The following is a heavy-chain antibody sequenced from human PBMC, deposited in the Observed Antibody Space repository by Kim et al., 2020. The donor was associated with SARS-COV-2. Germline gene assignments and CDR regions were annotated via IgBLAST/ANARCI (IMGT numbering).Heavy chain of an antibody. CDR3: AGDQTYYYDSSGYYLYGMDV. CDR1: GFTVSSNY. CDR2: IYSGGST. V-gene: IGHV3-53*01. D-gene: IGHD3-22*01. J-gene: IGHJ6*02. Sequence: GGSLRLSCAASGFTVSSNYMSWVRQAPGKGLEWVSVIYSGGSTYYADSVKGRFTISRDNSKNTLYLQMNSLRAEDTAVYYCAGDQTYYYDSSGYYLYGMDVWGQGTTVTVSS.